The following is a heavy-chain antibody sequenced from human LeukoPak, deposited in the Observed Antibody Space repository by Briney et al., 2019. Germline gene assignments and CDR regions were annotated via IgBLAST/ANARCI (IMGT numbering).Heavy chain of an antibody. V-gene: IGHV4-59*01. J-gene: IGHJ4*02. D-gene: IGHD3-16*01. CDR3: ARDSRLGGIPADY. CDR2: IYYSGST. Sequence: PSETLSLTCTVSGGSISSYYWSWIRQPPGKGLEWIGYIYYSGSTNYNPSLKSRVTISVDTSKNQFSLKLSSVTAADTAVYYCARDSRLGGIPADYWGQGTLVTVSS. CDR1: GGSISSYY.